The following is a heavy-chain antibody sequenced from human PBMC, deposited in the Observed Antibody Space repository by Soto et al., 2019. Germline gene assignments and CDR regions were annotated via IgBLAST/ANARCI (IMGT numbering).Heavy chain of an antibody. D-gene: IGHD2-2*01. V-gene: IGHV3-33*01. CDR2: IWYDGSNK. CDR3: ARGIVPAAYFDY. CDR1: GFTFSSYG. J-gene: IGHJ4*02. Sequence: QVQLVESGGGVVQPGGSLRLSCAASGFTFSSYGMHWVRQAPGKGLEWVAVIWYDGSNKYYADSVKGRFTISRDNSKNTLYLQMNSLRAEDTAVYYCARGIVPAAYFDYWGQGTLVTVSS.